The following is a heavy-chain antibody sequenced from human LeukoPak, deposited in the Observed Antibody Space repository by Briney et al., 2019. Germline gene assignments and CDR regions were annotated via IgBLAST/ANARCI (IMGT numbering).Heavy chain of an antibody. J-gene: IGHJ4*02. D-gene: IGHD3-3*01. V-gene: IGHV4-61*02. CDR3: ARVEVVPNYFDY. CDR2: IYTSGST. Sequence: PSETLSLTCTVSGGSISSGSYYWSWIRQPAGKGLEWIGRIYTSGSTNYNPSLKSRVTISVDTSKNQFSLKLSSVTAADTAVYYCARVEVVPNYFDYWGQGTLVTVSS. CDR1: GGSISSGSYY.